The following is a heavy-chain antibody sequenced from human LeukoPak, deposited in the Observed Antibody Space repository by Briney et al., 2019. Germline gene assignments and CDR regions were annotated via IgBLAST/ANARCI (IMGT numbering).Heavy chain of an antibody. CDR3: ARVGGMVATYYFDY. D-gene: IGHD5-12*01. J-gene: IGHJ4*02. CDR1: GDSISSGSSY. V-gene: IGHV4-61*02. CDR2: IYTSGST. Sequence: PSETXSLTCTVSGDSISSGSSYWGWIRQPAGKGLEWIGRIYTSGSTNYNPSLKSRFTISVDTSRNQFSLKLSSVTAADTAVYYCARVGGMVATYYFDYWGQGTLVTVSS.